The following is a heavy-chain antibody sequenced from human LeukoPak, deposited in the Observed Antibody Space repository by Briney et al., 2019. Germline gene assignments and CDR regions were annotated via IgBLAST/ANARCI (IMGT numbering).Heavy chain of an antibody. CDR1: GGSISSSSYY. CDR2: INHSGST. D-gene: IGHD3-16*02. CDR3: ARVNRHTPKPNDYVWGSYLRFDY. V-gene: IGHV4-39*07. J-gene: IGHJ4*02. Sequence: KTSETLSLTCTVSGGSISSSSYYWGWIRQPPGKGLEWIGEINHSGSTNYNPSLKSRVTISVDTSRNQFSLKLSSVTAADTAVYYCARVNRHTPKPNDYVWGSYLRFDYWGQGTLVTVSS.